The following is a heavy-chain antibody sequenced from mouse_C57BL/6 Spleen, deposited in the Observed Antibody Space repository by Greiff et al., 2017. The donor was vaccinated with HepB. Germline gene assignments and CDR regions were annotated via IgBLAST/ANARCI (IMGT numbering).Heavy chain of an antibody. CDR1: GYSFTGYY. V-gene: IGHV1-42*01. CDR2: INPSTGGT. D-gene: IGHD1-1*01. Sequence: VQLQQSGPELVKPGASVKISCKASGYSFTGYYMNWVKQSPEKSLEWIGEINPSTGGTTYNQKFKAKATLTVDKSSSTAYMQLKSLTSEDSAVYYCARGDYGSSPSYWGQGTLVTVSA. J-gene: IGHJ3*01. CDR3: ARGDYGSSPSY.